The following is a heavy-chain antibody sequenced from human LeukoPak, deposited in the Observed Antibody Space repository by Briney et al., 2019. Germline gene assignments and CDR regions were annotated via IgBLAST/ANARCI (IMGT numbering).Heavy chain of an antibody. CDR3: AREYSGSYFDY. D-gene: IGHD1-26*01. V-gene: IGHV1-69*13. Sequence: SVKVSCKASGYTFTSYGISWVRQAPGQGLEWMGGIIPIFGTANYAQKFQGRVTITADESTSTAYMELSSLRSEDTAVYYCAREYSGSYFDYWGQGTLVTVSS. CDR2: IIPIFGTA. CDR1: GYTFTSYG. J-gene: IGHJ4*02.